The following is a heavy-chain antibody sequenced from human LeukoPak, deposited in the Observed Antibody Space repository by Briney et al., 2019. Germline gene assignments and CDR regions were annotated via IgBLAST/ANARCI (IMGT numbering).Heavy chain of an antibody. Sequence: PGGSLRLSCAASGFTFDDYGMSWVRQAPGKGLEWVSGINWNGGSTGYADSVKGRFTISRDNAKNSLYLQMNSLRAEDTALYYCAKESSSSWYFGGSLWDYWGQGTLVTVSS. CDR2: INWNGGST. D-gene: IGHD6-13*01. CDR3: AKESSSSWYFGGSLWDY. CDR1: GFTFDDYG. V-gene: IGHV3-20*04. J-gene: IGHJ4*02.